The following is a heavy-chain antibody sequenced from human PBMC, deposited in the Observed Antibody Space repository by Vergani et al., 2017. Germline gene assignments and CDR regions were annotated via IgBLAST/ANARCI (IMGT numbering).Heavy chain of an antibody. CDR2: IYYSGST. Sequence: QVQLQQWGAGLLKPSETLSLTCTVSGGSVSSGSYYWSWIRQPPGKGLEWIGYIYYSGSTNYNPSLKSRVTISVDTSKNQFSLKLSSVTAADTAVYYCARHQLGWFDPWGQGTLVTVSS. CDR1: GGSVSSGSYY. CDR3: ARHQLGWFDP. D-gene: IGHD1-1*01. V-gene: IGHV4-61*01. J-gene: IGHJ5*02.